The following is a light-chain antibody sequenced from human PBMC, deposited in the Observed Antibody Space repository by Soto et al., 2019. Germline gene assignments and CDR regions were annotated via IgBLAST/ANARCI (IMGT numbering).Light chain of an antibody. J-gene: IGLJ1*01. CDR1: SSNIGSNS. CDR2: SKN. CDR3: AAWDDSLNGDV. V-gene: IGLV1-44*01. Sequence: QSVLTQPPSASGTPGQRVTISCSGSSSNIGSNSVNWYQQLPGTAPKLLIHSKNQRPSGVPDRFSGSKSGTSASLAISGLQSEDEADYYCAAWDDSLNGDVFGTGTQLTVL.